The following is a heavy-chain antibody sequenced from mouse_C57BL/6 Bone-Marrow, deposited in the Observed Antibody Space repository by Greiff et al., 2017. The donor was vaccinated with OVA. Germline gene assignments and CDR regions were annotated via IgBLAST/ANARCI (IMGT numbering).Heavy chain of an antibody. CDR3: AREDGNYYAMDY. J-gene: IGHJ4*01. CDR1: GFTFSSYA. V-gene: IGHV5-4*01. CDR2: ISAGGSYT. D-gene: IGHD2-1*01. Sequence: EVQGVESGGGLVKPGGSLKLSCAASGFTFSSYAMSWVRQTPEKRLEWVATISAGGSYTYYPDNVKGRFTISRDNAKNNRYLQMSHLKSEDTAMYYCAREDGNYYAMDYWGQGTSVTVSS.